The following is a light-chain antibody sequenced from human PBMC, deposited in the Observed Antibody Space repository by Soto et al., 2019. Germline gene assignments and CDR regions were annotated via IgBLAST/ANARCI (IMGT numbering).Light chain of an antibody. Sequence: TQSPSTLSASVGDRATLSCRASQTVNSDYLAWFQQRPGQAPRLLIFATSRRATDIPDRFSGSGSGTDLTLAIRRLEPEDFAVYYCHQFGYSPRTFGQGPKVDIK. CDR3: HQFGYSPRT. J-gene: IGKJ1*01. V-gene: IGKV3-20*01. CDR2: ATS. CDR1: QTVNSDY.